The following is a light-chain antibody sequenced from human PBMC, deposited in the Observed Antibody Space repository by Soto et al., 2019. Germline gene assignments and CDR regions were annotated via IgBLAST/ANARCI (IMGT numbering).Light chain of an antibody. CDR3: QQYNDWPLT. Sequence: EIVLTQSPCTLSLAPGERATLSCRTSQSVSNNYLAWYQQKPGQAPRLLIYGASTRATGIPARFSGTGSGTEFTLTISSLQSEDFALYYCQQYNDWPLTFGQGTKVDIK. J-gene: IGKJ1*01. CDR1: QSVSNN. V-gene: IGKV3-15*01. CDR2: GAS.